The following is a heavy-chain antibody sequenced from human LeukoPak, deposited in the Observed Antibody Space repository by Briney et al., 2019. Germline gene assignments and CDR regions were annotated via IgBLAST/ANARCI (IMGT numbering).Heavy chain of an antibody. CDR2: IYPGDSDT. V-gene: IGHV5-51*01. J-gene: IGHJ4*02. CDR1: GYSFTSYW. CDR3: ARHLSSTSCFDY. D-gene: IGHD2-2*01. Sequence: GESLKTSFRGSGYSFTSYWSCWGRQMPGQGLEWMGIIYPGDSDTRYSPSFQGQVTISADKSISTASLQWSSLKASDTAMYYCARHLSSTSCFDYWGQGTLVTISS.